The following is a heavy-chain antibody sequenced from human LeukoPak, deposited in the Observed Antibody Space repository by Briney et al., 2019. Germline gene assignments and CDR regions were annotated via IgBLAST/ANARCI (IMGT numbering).Heavy chain of an antibody. V-gene: IGHV4-31*03. Sequence: SQTPSLTCTVSGGSISSGGYYWSWIRQHPGKGLEWIGCIYYSGSTYYNPSLKSRVTISVDTSKNQFSLKLSSVTAADTAVYYCARDRGSGWPNDAFDIWGQGTMVTVSS. CDR2: IYYSGST. CDR3: ARDRGSGWPNDAFDI. D-gene: IGHD6-19*01. CDR1: GGSISSGGYY. J-gene: IGHJ3*02.